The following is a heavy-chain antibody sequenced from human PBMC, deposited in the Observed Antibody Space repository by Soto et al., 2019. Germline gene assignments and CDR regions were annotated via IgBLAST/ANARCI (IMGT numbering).Heavy chain of an antibody. CDR2: IIPIFGTA. CDR1: GGTFSSYA. J-gene: IGHJ6*02. D-gene: IGHD2-2*01. V-gene: IGHV1-69*01. Sequence: QVQLVQSGAEVKKPGSSVKVSCKASGGTFSSYAISWVRQAPGQGLEWMGGIIPIFGTANYAQKFQGRVTITADESTSTAYMELSSLRSEDTDVYYFALYVKYCSSTSCYAPADDYYGMDVWGQGTTVTVPS. CDR3: ALYVKYCSSTSCYAPADDYYGMDV.